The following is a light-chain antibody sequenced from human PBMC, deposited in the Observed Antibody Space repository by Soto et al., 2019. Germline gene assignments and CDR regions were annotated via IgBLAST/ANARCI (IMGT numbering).Light chain of an antibody. Sequence: ALTQPASVSGSPGQSITISCTGTTSDVGSYSLVSWYQQHPGKAPKLMIYEGTKRPSGVSNRFSGSKSGNTASLTISGLQAEDEADYYCCSYAGSATYVFGTGTKV. CDR2: EGT. CDR1: TSDVGSYSL. CDR3: CSYAGSATYV. J-gene: IGLJ1*01. V-gene: IGLV2-23*01.